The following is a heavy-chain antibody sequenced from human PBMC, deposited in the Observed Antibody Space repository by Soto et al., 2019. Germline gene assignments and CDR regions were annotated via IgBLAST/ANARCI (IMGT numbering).Heavy chain of an antibody. V-gene: IGHV1-69*13. CDR3: ASGSAAGPSTYYYYGMDV. CDR1: GGTISNYA. Sequence: GASVKVSCKASGGTISNYAINWVRQAPGQGLEWMGVIIPIFGTTNYAQKFQGRVTITADESTNTARMELSSLRSEDTAVYYCASGSAAGPSTYYYYGMDVWGQGTTVTVSS. CDR2: IIPIFGTT. J-gene: IGHJ6*02. D-gene: IGHD6-13*01.